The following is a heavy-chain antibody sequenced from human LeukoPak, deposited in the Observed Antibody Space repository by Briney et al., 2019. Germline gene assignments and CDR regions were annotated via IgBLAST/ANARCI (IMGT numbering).Heavy chain of an antibody. CDR2: IYYSGST. D-gene: IGHD2-15*01. J-gene: IGHJ3*02. CDR3: ARGPREYCSGGSCYYAFDI. CDR1: GGSISSSSYY. Sequence: SETLSLTCTVSGGSISSSSYYWGWIRQPPGKGLEWIGSIYYSGSTYYNPSLKSRVTISVDTSKNQFSLKLSSVTAADTAVYYCARGPREYCSGGSCYYAFDIWGQGTMVTVSS. V-gene: IGHV4-39*07.